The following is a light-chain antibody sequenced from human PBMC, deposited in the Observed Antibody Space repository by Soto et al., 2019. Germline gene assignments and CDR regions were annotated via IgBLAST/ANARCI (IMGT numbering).Light chain of an antibody. Sequence: QSALAQPASVSGSPGQSITISCTGSSSDIGSYNYVCWYQQRPGKAPKLIIYDVDYRPSGVSHRFSGSRSGNTASLTISGLKAEDEADYYCSSYTSSSTVIFGGGTKLTVL. V-gene: IGLV2-14*03. CDR3: SSYTSSSTVI. CDR2: DVD. J-gene: IGLJ2*01. CDR1: SSDIGSYNY.